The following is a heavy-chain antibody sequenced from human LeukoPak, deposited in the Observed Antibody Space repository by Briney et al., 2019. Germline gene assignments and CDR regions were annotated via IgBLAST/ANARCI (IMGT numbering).Heavy chain of an antibody. V-gene: IGHV3-9*01. CDR1: GFTFDDYA. CDR3: AKGPTRGGYYDILTGYYPFDY. CDR2: ISWNSGSI. Sequence: ALRLSCAASGFTFDDYAMHRVRQAPGKGLEWVSGISWNSGSIGYADSVRGRFTISRDNAKNSLYLQMNSLRAEDTALYYCAKGPTRGGYYDILTGYYPFDYWGQGTLVTVSS. J-gene: IGHJ4*02. D-gene: IGHD3-9*01.